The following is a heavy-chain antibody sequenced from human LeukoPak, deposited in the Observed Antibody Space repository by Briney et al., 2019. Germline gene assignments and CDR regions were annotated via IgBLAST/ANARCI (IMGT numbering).Heavy chain of an antibody. CDR1: EFTFSNYD. Sequence: GGSLRLSCAASEFTFSNYDMHWVRQAPGKGLEWVAVISYDGGNKFYADSVKGRFTISRDNSKNTLYLQMNSLRAEDTAVYYCAKKASLVRGENYLDFWGQGTLVTVSS. D-gene: IGHD3-10*01. J-gene: IGHJ4*02. V-gene: IGHV3-30*18. CDR2: ISYDGGNK. CDR3: AKKASLVRGENYLDF.